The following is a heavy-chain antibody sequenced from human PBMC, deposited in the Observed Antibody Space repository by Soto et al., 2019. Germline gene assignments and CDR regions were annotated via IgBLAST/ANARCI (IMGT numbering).Heavy chain of an antibody. J-gene: IGHJ6*02. CDR1: GFTFSGSA. D-gene: IGHD2-8*01. Sequence: GGSLRLSCAASGFTFSGSAMHWVRQASGKGLEWVGRIRSKANSYATAYAASVKGRFTISRDDSKNTAYLQMNSLKTEDTAVYYCTRHPPYCTNGVCSDYYYYGMDVWGQWTTVTVSS. CDR2: IRSKANSYAT. CDR3: TRHPPYCTNGVCSDYYYYGMDV. V-gene: IGHV3-73*01.